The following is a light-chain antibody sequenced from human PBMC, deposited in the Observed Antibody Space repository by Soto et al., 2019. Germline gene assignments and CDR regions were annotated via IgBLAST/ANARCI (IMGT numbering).Light chain of an antibody. J-gene: IGLJ1*01. V-gene: IGLV2-14*01. CDR1: SSDVGGYKY. CDR3: SSYTTSSIV. CDR2: EVS. Sequence: QSVLTQPASVSGSPGQSITLSCSGTSSDVGGYKYVSWYQHHPGKAPKLMIYEVSNRPSGVSNRFSGSKSGNTASLTISGLQAEDEADYYWSSYTTSSIVFGTGTKVTVL.